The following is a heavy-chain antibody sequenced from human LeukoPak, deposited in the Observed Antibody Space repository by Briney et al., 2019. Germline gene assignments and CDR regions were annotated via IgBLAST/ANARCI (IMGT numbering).Heavy chain of an antibody. Sequence: GSLRLSCAASGFTFSSYAMHWVRQAPGKGLEWVAVISYDGSNKYYADSVKGRFTISRDNSKNTLYLQMNSLRAEDTAVYYCMMVRGSWRFDPWGQGTLVTVSS. V-gene: IGHV3-30*04. CDR3: MMVRGSWRFDP. D-gene: IGHD3-10*01. CDR2: ISYDGSNK. CDR1: GFTFSSYA. J-gene: IGHJ5*02.